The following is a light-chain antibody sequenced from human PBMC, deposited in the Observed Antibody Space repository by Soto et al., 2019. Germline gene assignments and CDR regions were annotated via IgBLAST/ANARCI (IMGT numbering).Light chain of an antibody. V-gene: IGKV1-39*01. CDR3: QQSYSSPQT. J-gene: IGKJ1*01. CDR1: QSITNH. CDR2: AAS. Sequence: DIEMTQSPASLSASVEDRVIITCRASQSITNHFIWYQQKPGKAPKLLIFAASSLHSGVPSRFSGSRSGPDFTLTISSLQPEDFATYYCQQSYSSPQTFGQGTKVEIK.